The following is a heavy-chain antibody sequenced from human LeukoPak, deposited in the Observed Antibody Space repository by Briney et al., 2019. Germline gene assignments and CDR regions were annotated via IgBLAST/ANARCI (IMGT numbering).Heavy chain of an antibody. CDR3: ASFRRETHDAFDI. J-gene: IGHJ3*02. CDR1: GGSISSYY. CDR2: IYYSGST. Sequence: PSETLSLTCTVSGGSISSYYWSWIRQPPGKGLEWIGYIYYSGSTNYNPSLKSRVTISVDTSKNQFSLKLSSVTAADTAVYYCASFRRETHDAFDIWGQGTMVTVSS. V-gene: IGHV4-59*12.